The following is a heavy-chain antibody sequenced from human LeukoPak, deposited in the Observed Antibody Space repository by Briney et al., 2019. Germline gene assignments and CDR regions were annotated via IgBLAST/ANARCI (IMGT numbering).Heavy chain of an antibody. V-gene: IGHV3-49*04. Sequence: GRSLRLSCTTSGFNFGDYAMSWVRQAPGKGLEWVGFIRSKTYGGTTEYAASVIGRFTISRDDSKSIAYLQMNSLKSEDTAVYYCTGGRQLWLRGGYWGQGTLVTVSS. CDR1: GFNFGDYA. J-gene: IGHJ4*01. CDR2: IRSKTYGGTT. D-gene: IGHD5-18*01. CDR3: TGGRQLWLRGGY.